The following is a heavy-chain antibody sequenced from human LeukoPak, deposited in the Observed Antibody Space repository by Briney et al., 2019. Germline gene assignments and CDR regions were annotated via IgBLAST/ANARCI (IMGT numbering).Heavy chain of an antibody. J-gene: IGHJ4*02. D-gene: IGHD5-12*01. CDR2: INSDGSSI. V-gene: IGHV3-74*03. Sequence: PGGSLRLSCAASGFTFRSYWLHWVRHAPGKGLVWVSRINSDGSSITYADSVKGRFTISRDNAKNTLYLQMNSLRVEDTAVYYCAREGRVSGYDFDCWGQGTLVTVSS. CDR1: GFTFRSYW. CDR3: AREGRVSGYDFDC.